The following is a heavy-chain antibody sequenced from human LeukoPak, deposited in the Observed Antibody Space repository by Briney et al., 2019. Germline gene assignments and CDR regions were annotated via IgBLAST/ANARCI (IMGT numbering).Heavy chain of an antibody. V-gene: IGHV3-48*03. CDR2: INYSGNTI. CDR1: GFTFSSYE. J-gene: IGHJ6*03. D-gene: IGHD3-22*01. CDR3: ARDPYSGYYGNYYYYYMDV. Sequence: PGGSLRLSCTASGFTFSSYEMNWVRQAPGKGLEWISYINYSGNTIYYADSVKGRFTISRDNAKNSLYLQMNSLRAEDTAVYYCARDPYSGYYGNYYYYYMDVWGKGTTVTISS.